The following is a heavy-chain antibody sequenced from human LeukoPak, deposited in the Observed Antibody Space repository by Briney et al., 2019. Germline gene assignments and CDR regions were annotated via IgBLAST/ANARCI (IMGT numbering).Heavy chain of an antibody. CDR3: ARISYYYDSSAYYYYFDY. J-gene: IGHJ4*02. Sequence: SETLSLTCGVYGGSFSGYYWNWIRQPPGKGLEWIGYIYYSGSTNYNPSLKSRVTISVDTSKNQFSLKLSSVTAADTAVYYCARISYYYDSSAYYYYFDYWGQGTLVTVSS. V-gene: IGHV4-59*08. CDR2: IYYSGST. CDR1: GGSFSGYY. D-gene: IGHD3-22*01.